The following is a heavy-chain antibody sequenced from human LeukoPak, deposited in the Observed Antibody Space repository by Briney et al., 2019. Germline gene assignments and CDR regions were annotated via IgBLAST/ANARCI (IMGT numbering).Heavy chain of an antibody. V-gene: IGHV3-21*01. D-gene: IGHD3-10*02. CDR2: ISSSSYI. CDR3: AELGITMIGGV. J-gene: IGHJ6*04. CDR1: GFTFSSYS. Sequence: GGSLRLSCAASGFTFSSYSMNWVRQAPGKGLEWVSSISSSSYIYNADSVKGRFTISRDNAKNSLYLQMNSRRAEDTAVYYCAELGITMIGGVWGKGTTVTISS.